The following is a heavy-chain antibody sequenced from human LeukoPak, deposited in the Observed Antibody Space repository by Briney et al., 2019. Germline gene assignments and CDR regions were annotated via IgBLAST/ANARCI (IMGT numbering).Heavy chain of an antibody. Sequence: GGSLRLSCAASGFTFSSYGMHWVRQAPGKGLEWVAVIWYDGSNKYYADSVKGRFTISRDNSKNTLYLQMSSLRAEDTAVYYCARDYYGSGSYYRDWGQGTLVTVSS. CDR3: ARDYYGSGSYYRD. J-gene: IGHJ4*02. V-gene: IGHV3-33*01. D-gene: IGHD3-10*01. CDR1: GFTFSSYG. CDR2: IWYDGSNK.